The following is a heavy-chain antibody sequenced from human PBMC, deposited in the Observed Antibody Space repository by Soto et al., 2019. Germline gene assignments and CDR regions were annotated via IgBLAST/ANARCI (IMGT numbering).Heavy chain of an antibody. Sequence: GGSLRLSCAASGFTFSSYGMHWVRQAPGKGLEWVAVIWYDGSNKYYADSVKGRFTISRDNSKNTLSLQMNSLRAEDTAVYYYARHSYGFDYWGQGTLVTVSS. CDR2: IWYDGSNK. CDR3: ARHSYGFDY. J-gene: IGHJ4*02. V-gene: IGHV3-33*01. D-gene: IGHD5-18*01. CDR1: GFTFSSYG.